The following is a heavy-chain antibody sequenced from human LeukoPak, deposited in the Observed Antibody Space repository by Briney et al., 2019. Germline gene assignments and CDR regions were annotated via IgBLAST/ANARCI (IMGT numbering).Heavy chain of an antibody. CDR3: AREKVGVPAAIGADYYYYYYMDV. Sequence: PSETLSLTCTVSGGSISSYYWSWIRQPPGKGLEWIGYIYTSGSTTYNPSLKSRVTISVDTSKNQFSLKLSSVTAADTAVYYCAREKVGVPAAIGADYYYYYYMDVWGKGTTVTVSS. CDR2: IYTSGST. V-gene: IGHV4-4*09. CDR1: GGSISSYY. D-gene: IGHD2-2*01. J-gene: IGHJ6*03.